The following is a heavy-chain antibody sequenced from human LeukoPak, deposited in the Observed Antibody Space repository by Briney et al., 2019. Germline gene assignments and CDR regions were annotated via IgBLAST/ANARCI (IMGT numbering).Heavy chain of an antibody. Sequence: GTLSLTCGVSGGSVSSSDWWHWVRQSPGKGLEWVSAISGSGGSTYYADSVKGRFTISRDNSKNTLYLQMNSLRAEDTAVYYCAKIKCSSTSCLGHFDYWGQGTLVTVSS. J-gene: IGHJ4*02. D-gene: IGHD2-2*01. V-gene: IGHV3-23*01. CDR3: AKIKCSSTSCLGHFDY. CDR1: GGSVSSSD. CDR2: ISGSGGST.